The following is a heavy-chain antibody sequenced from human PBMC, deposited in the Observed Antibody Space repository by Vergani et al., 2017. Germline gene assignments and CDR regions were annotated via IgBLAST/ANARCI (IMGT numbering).Heavy chain of an antibody. CDR2: ISGSGGST. J-gene: IGHJ4*02. V-gene: IGHV3-23*04. Sequence: EVQLVESGGGLVQPGGSLRLSCAASGFTFSSYEMNWVRQAPGKGLEWVSAISGSGGSTYYADSVKGRFTISRDNSKNTLYLQMNSLRAEDTAVYYCAKKDGYCSGGSCYSPVDYWGQGTLVTVSS. D-gene: IGHD2-15*01. CDR1: GFTFSSYE. CDR3: AKKDGYCSGGSCYSPVDY.